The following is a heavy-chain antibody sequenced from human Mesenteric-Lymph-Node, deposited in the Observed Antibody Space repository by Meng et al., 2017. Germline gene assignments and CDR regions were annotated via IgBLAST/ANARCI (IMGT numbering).Heavy chain of an antibody. Sequence: ASVKVSCKASGYTFTGYYIHWVRQAPGQGLEWMAWINPNTGDTNYAQKFQGRVTVTMDTSIGTAYMDLSRLTSDDTAVYYCAKEAWYYDSSGYYSHYWGQGTLVTVSS. J-gene: IGHJ4*02. CDR2: INPNTGDT. D-gene: IGHD3-22*01. CDR3: AKEAWYYDSSGYYSHY. CDR1: GYTFTGYY. V-gene: IGHV1-2*02.